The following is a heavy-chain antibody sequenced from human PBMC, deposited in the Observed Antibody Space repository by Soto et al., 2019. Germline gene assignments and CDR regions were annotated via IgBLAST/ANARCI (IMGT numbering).Heavy chain of an antibody. Sequence: QVQLQQWGAGLLKPSETLSLTCAVYGGSFSGYYWSWIRQPPGKGLEWIGEINHSGSTNYNPSLKSRVTISVDTSKNQFSLKLSSVTAADTAVYYCARGPQVVRSRWFDPWGQGTLVTVSS. CDR1: GGSFSGYY. J-gene: IGHJ5*02. CDR2: INHSGST. D-gene: IGHD4-17*01. V-gene: IGHV4-34*01. CDR3: ARGPQVVRSRWFDP.